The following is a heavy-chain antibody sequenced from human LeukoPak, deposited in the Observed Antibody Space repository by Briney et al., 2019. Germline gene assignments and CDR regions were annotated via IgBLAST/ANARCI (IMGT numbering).Heavy chain of an antibody. CDR2: ISSSSSYI. V-gene: IGHV3-21*01. Sequence: GGSLRLSCAASGFTFSSYSMNWVRQAPGKGLEWVSSISSSSSYIYYADSVKGRFTISRDSAKNSLYLQMNSLRAEDTAVYYCARCRRDINWFDPWGQGTLVTVSS. CDR3: ARCRRDINWFDP. J-gene: IGHJ5*02. D-gene: IGHD5-12*01. CDR1: GFTFSSYS.